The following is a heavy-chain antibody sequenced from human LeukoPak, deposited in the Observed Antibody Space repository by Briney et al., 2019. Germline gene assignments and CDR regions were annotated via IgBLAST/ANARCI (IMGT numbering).Heavy chain of an antibody. CDR3: GRSAGFVHFDH. CDR1: GNSISSSSYY. Sequence: RPSETLSLTCTVSGNSISSSSYYWVWIRQPPGKGLEWIGSINYYGKTYYNPSVKSRVTISVDTPKNQFSLMVRSVTAADTAVYYCGRSAGFVHFDHWGQGTLVTVTS. CDR2: INYYGKT. D-gene: IGHD3-16*01. J-gene: IGHJ4*02. V-gene: IGHV4-39*07.